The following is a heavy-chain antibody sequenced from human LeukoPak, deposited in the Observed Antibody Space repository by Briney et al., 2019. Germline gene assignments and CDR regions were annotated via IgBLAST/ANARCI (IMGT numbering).Heavy chain of an antibody. V-gene: IGHV3-30*01. CDR1: GFTFSTYA. D-gene: IGHD3-3*01. Sequence: GWSLRLSCAASGFTFSTYAMHWVGQAAGKGVEGVAAISSDGRDKYSADSVKGRLTISKDNSKNTLFLQMNSLRTEDTALYYCARDQSFIRVVTIGSLGYWGQGTLVTVSS. CDR3: ARDQSFIRVVTIGSLGY. CDR2: ISSDGRDK. J-gene: IGHJ4*02.